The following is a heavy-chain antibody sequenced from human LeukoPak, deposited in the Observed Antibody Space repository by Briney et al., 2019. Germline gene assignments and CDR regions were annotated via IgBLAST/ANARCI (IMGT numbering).Heavy chain of an antibody. CDR2: FDPEDGET. CDR3: ARDRAPGYSSSWYGNYFDY. V-gene: IGHV1-24*01. Sequence: ASVKVSCKVSGYTLTELSMHWVRQAPGKGLEWMGGFDPEDGETIYAQKFQGRVTITTDESTSTAYMELSSLRSEDTAVYYCARDRAPGYSSSWYGNYFDYWGQGTLVTVSS. J-gene: IGHJ4*02. D-gene: IGHD6-13*01. CDR1: GYTLTELS.